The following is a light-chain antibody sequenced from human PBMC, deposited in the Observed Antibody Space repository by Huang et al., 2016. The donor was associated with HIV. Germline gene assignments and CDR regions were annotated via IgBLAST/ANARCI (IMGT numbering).Light chain of an antibody. CDR1: QSLLHSHGYHY. CDR2: LSS. V-gene: IGKV2-28*01. CDR3: MQALQTPRT. Sequence: IVITQSPLSLPVTPGEPASISSRSRQSLLHSHGYHYLDWYRQKPGQAPQLLSSLSSIRASGVPDRFSGSGSVTDFTLKISRVEAEDVGIYFCMQALQTPRTFGQGTRLEIK. J-gene: IGKJ5*01.